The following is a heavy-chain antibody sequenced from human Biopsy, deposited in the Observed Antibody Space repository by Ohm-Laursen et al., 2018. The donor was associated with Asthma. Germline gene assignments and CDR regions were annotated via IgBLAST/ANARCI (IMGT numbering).Heavy chain of an antibody. CDR3: ARDLGTTRMDV. Sequence: ASVKVSCKASGYTFIHFAIHWVRQAPGQRLEWMGWINAGNGNTKYSQKFQGRVTITRDTSASTAYMDLSSLRSEDTAVYYCARDLGTTRMDVWGQGTMVTVSS. D-gene: IGHD1-1*01. V-gene: IGHV1-3*01. J-gene: IGHJ3*01. CDR2: INAGNGNT. CDR1: GYTFIHFA.